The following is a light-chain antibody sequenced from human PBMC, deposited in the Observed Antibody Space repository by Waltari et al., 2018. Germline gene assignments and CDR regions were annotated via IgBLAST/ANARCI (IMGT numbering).Light chain of an antibody. CDR3: SSYTTSWTYV. V-gene: IGLV2-14*03. CDR2: AVT. J-gene: IGLJ1*01. CDR1: SSDIASYNY. Sequence: QSALTQPASVSGSPGQSLTISCTGTSSDIASYNYVSWYQQYPGEAPNLIIYAVTSRPSGVSSRFSGSKSGHTAFLTISGLQAEDEADFFCSSYTTSWTYVFGTGTTVNVL.